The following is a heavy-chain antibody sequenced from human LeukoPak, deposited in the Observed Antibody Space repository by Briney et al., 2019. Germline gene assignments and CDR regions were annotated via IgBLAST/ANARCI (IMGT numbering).Heavy chain of an antibody. V-gene: IGHV4-59*01. CDR1: GGSISSYY. J-gene: IGHJ4*02. CDR2: IYYSGST. D-gene: IGHD3-22*01. Sequence: SETLSLTCTVSGGSISSYYWSWIRQPPGKGLEWIGYIYYSGSTNYNPSLKSRVTISVDTSKNQFSLKLSSVTAADTAVYYSASNPLDSSGLQNYWGQGTLVTVSS. CDR3: ASNPLDSSGLQNY.